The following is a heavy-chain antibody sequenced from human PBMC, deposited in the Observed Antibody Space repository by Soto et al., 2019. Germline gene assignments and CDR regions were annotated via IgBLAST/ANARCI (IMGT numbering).Heavy chain of an antibody. CDR1: GYTFTSYG. CDR3: ARGRYGDY. Sequence: QVHLVQSGAEVKKPGASVKVSCKGSGYTFTSYGSTWVRQAPGQGLEWMGWISAHNGKTDYAQTLQGRVTVTRDTSTSTAYMELRSLISDDTAVHYCARGRYGDYWGQGALVTVSS. J-gene: IGHJ4*02. CDR2: ISAHNGKT. D-gene: IGHD1-1*01. V-gene: IGHV1-18*01.